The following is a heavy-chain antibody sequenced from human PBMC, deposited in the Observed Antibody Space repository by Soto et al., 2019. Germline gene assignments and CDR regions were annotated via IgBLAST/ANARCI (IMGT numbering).Heavy chain of an antibody. CDR1: GFIFSSKS. CDR2: ISRSGSDI. J-gene: IGHJ6*02. D-gene: IGHD5-18*01. V-gene: IGHV3-21*01. Sequence: EVQVVESGGGLVKPGGSLSLSCAASGFIFSSKSMTWVRQAPGKGLEWVSSISRSGSDIYYADSVKGRFTLSRDNAKNSLYLAMNSLRAEDTAVYYCVRDLGYGLSGYGMDVWGQGTTVTVSS. CDR3: VRDLGYGLSGYGMDV.